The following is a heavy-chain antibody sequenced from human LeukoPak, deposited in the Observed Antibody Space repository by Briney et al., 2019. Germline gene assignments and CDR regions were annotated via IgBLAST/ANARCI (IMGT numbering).Heavy chain of an antibody. J-gene: IGHJ2*01. CDR1: GGTFSSYA. D-gene: IGHD1-26*01. Sequence: ASVKVSCKASGGTFSSYAISWVRQAPGQGLEWMGGIIPIFGTANYAQKFQGRVTITADKSTGTAYMELSSLRSEDTAVYYCARTPLGATSWYFDLWGRGTLVTVSS. V-gene: IGHV1-69*06. CDR2: IIPIFGTA. CDR3: ARTPLGATSWYFDL.